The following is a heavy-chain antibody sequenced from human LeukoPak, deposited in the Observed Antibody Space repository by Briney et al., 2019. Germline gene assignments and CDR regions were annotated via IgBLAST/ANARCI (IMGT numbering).Heavy chain of an antibody. J-gene: IGHJ4*02. CDR1: GVSISSGGHY. D-gene: IGHD1-26*01. CDR2: IYSGGST. Sequence: SQTLSLTCTVSGVSISSGGHYWSWIRQHPGEGLEWIGYIYSGGSTYRNPSLNSRVTISRDTSSNQFSLNLRSVTAADAAVYYCARDPGFDGTYSYFFDFWGQGALVTVSS. CDR3: ARDPGFDGTYSYFFDF. V-gene: IGHV4-31*03.